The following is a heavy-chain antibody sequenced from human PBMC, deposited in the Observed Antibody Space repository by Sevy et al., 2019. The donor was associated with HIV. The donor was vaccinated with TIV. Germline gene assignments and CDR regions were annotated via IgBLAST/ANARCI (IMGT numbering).Heavy chain of an antibody. CDR3: ASLGGYSYTFDY. CDR2: IYYSGST. V-gene: IGHV4-39*01. D-gene: IGHD5-18*01. Sequence: SETLSLTCTVSGGSISSSSYYWGWIRQPPGKGLEWIGSIYYSGSTYYNPSLKSRVTISVDTSKNQFSLKLSSVTAADTAVYYCASLGGYSYTFDYWGQGTLVTVSS. CDR1: GGSISSSSYY. J-gene: IGHJ4*02.